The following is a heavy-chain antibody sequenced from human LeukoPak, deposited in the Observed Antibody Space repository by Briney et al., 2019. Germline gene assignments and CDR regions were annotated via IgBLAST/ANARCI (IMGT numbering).Heavy chain of an antibody. J-gene: IGHJ5*02. CDR2: ISSSGGTI. CDR1: GFTFSHYE. CDR3: ARADVGPFDP. Sequence: PGGSLRLSCIGSGFTFSHYEMNWVRQAPGKGLEWVSYISSSGGTIYYADSVEGRFTISRDNAKNSLYLQVNSLRAEDTAVYYCARADVGPFDPWGQGTLVTVSS. V-gene: IGHV3-48*03. D-gene: IGHD3-10*02.